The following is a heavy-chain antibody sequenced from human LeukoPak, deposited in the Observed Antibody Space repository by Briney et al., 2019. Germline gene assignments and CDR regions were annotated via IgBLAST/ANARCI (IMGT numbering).Heavy chain of an antibody. J-gene: IGHJ4*02. V-gene: IGHV4-34*01. CDR1: GGSFSGYY. CDR3: ARVVRYCSGGSCYSGLYYFDY. CDR2: INHSGST. D-gene: IGHD2-15*01. Sequence: SETLSLTCAVYGGSFSGYYGSWIRQPPGKGLEWIGEINHSGSTNYNPSLKSRVTISVDTSKNHFSLKLSSVTAADTAVYYCARVVRYCSGGSCYSGLYYFDYWGQGTLVTVSS.